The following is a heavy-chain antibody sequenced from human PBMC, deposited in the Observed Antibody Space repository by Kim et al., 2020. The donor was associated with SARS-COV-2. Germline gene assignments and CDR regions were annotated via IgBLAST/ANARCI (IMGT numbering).Heavy chain of an antibody. CDR2: N. V-gene: IGHV6-1*01. CDR3: ARVGEGDAFDI. J-gene: IGHJ3*02. Sequence: NDYAVSVRSRISINADISKNQFSLHLRSVTPEDTAVYYCARVGEGDAFDIWGQGTMVTVSS.